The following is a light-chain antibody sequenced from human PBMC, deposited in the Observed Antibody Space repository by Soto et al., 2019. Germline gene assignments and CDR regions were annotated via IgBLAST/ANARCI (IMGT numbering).Light chain of an antibody. Sequence: DVVMTQSPLSLPVTVGQPASISCRSSQSLVHNNGNTYLNWFQQRPGQSQRRLFYKVSIRDSGVPDRLSGSESGTDFTLKISRVEADDVGVYYCMQGTHWPRTFGQGTTVEI. J-gene: IGKJ1*01. CDR1: QSLVHNNGNTY. CDR3: MQGTHWPRT. CDR2: KVS. V-gene: IGKV2-30*02.